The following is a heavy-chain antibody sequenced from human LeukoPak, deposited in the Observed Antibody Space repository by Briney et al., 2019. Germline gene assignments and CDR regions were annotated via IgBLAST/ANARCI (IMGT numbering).Heavy chain of an antibody. CDR2: ISAYNGNT. V-gene: IGHV1-18*04. CDR3: ARGPGSYSGFDY. CDR1: GYTFTGYY. D-gene: IGHD1-26*01. J-gene: IGHJ4*02. Sequence: ASVKVSCKASGYTFTGYYMHWVRQAPGQGLEWMGWISAYNGNTNYAQKLQGRVTMTTDTSTSTAYMELRSLRSDDTAVYYCARGPGSYSGFDYWGQGTLVTVSS.